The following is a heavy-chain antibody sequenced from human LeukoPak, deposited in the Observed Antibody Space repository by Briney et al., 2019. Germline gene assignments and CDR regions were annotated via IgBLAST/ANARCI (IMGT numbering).Heavy chain of an antibody. J-gene: IGHJ4*02. CDR3: ARDKRHYYGSGSYHY. Sequence: SETLSLTCTVSGGSISSSSYYWGWIRQPPGKGLEWIGSIYYSGSTYYNPSLKSRVTISVDTSKNQFSLKLSSVTAADTAVYYCARDKRHYYGSGSYHYWGQGTLVTVSS. CDR1: GGSISSSSYY. V-gene: IGHV4-39*07. CDR2: IYYSGST. D-gene: IGHD3-10*01.